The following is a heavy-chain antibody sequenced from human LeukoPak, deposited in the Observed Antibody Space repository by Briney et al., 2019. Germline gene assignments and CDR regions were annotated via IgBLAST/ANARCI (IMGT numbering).Heavy chain of an antibody. Sequence: GGSLRLSCEVSGFTVSHNYMFWVRQAPGRGLEYVSVLFTDGNTFYADSVKGRFTISKDNSRNTLYLQMDSLRAEDTAVYYCAGALHYNYFETRYFAYWGRGALVTVSS. CDR2: LFTDGNT. D-gene: IGHD3-22*01. CDR3: AGALHYNYFETRYFAY. V-gene: IGHV3-53*01. J-gene: IGHJ4*02. CDR1: GFTVSHNY.